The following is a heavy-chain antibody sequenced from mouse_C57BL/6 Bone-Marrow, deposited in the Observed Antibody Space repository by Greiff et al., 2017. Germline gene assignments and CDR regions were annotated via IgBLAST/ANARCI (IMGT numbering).Heavy chain of an antibody. J-gene: IGHJ2*01. Sequence: VQLQQSGPELVKPGASVKISCEASGYSFTGYYMHWVKQSHGNILDWIGYIYPYNGVSSYNQKFKGKATLTVDKSSSTAYMELRSLTSEDSAVXYCAREGNDYDGTGFDYWGQGTTLTVSS. CDR2: IYPYNGVS. CDR3: AREGNDYDGTGFDY. D-gene: IGHD2-4*01. V-gene: IGHV1-31*01. CDR1: GYSFTGYY.